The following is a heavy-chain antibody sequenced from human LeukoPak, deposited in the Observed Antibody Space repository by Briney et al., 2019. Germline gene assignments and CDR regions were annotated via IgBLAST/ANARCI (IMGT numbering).Heavy chain of an antibody. J-gene: IGHJ3*02. CDR2: IYYSGST. D-gene: IGHD6-6*01. V-gene: IGHV4-31*03. CDR3: ARGVYSNAFDI. Sequence: PSETLSLTCTVSGGSISSGGYYWSWIRQLPGKGLEWIGYIYYSGSTYYNPSLKSRVTISVDTSKNQFSLKLSSVTAADTAVYYCARGVYSNAFDIWGQGTMVTVSS. CDR1: GGSISSGGYY.